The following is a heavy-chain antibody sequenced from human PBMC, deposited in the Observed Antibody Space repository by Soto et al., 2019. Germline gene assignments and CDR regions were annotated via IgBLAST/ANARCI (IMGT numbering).Heavy chain of an antibody. CDR1: GFTFNYYW. CDR2: IQSDGSSP. V-gene: IGHV3-74*01. Sequence: EVQLVESGGGLVQPGGSLRLSCVASGFTFNYYWMHWVRQAPGKGLVWVSRIQSDGSSPDYVDSVKGRFTISRDNAKNTLYLQMNKRRAEDTAVYYCARGGDPDYWGQGTLVTVSS. CDR3: ARGGDPDY. J-gene: IGHJ4*02. D-gene: IGHD2-21*02.